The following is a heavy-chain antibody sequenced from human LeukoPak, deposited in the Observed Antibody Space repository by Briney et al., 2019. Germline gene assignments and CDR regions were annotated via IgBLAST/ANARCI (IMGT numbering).Heavy chain of an antibody. CDR1: GFTFDDYA. V-gene: IGHV3-48*01. Sequence: GGSLRLSCAASGFTFDDYAMHWVRQVPGKGLEWVSYISSSSSTIYYADSVKGRFTISRDNAKNSLYLQMNSLRAEDTAVYYCARVGAYYDFWSGYFAHYYYMDVWGKGTTVTVSS. D-gene: IGHD3-3*01. CDR2: ISSSSSTI. CDR3: ARVGAYYDFWSGYFAHYYYMDV. J-gene: IGHJ6*03.